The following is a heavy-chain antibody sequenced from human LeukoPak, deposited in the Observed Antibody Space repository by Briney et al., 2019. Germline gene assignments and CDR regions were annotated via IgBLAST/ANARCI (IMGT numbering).Heavy chain of an antibody. CDR3: ARASGGDCSGGSCYFLDNWFDP. V-gene: IGHV4-39*07. Sequence: SETLSLTCTVSGGSISSSNYYWGWIRQPPGKRLEWIGSIYYSGSTYYNPSLKSRVTISVDTSKNQFSLKLSSVTAADTAVYYCARASGGDCSGGSCYFLDNWFDPWGQGTLVTVSS. CDR1: GGSISSSNYY. J-gene: IGHJ5*02. CDR2: IYYSGST. D-gene: IGHD2-15*01.